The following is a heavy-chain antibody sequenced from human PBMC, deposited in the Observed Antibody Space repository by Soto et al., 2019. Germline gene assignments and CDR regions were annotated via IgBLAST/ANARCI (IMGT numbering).Heavy chain of an antibody. J-gene: IGHJ6*03. Sequence: SETLSLTCTVSGGSISSSSYYWGWIRQPPGKGLEWIGSIYYSGSTYYNPSLKSRITISVDTSKNQFPLKLSSVTAADTAVYYCARHYEDTAMGQVYYMDVWGKGTTVTVSS. D-gene: IGHD5-18*01. V-gene: IGHV4-39*01. CDR1: GGSISSSSYY. CDR2: IYYSGST. CDR3: ARHYEDTAMGQVYYMDV.